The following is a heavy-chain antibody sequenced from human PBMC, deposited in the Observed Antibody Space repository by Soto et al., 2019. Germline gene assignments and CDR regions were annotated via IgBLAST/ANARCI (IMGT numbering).Heavy chain of an antibody. CDR2: IYYSGST. D-gene: IGHD2-21*01. V-gene: IGHV4-31*03. J-gene: IGHJ6*02. CDR3: AASCVGCGGFNYYGMDV. Sequence: QVQLQESGPGLVKPSQTLSLTCTVSGGSISSGGYYWSWIRQHPGKGLEWIGYIYYSGSTYYNPSLTCRVTISVDTSKNQFSLKLSSVTAAATAGYYCAASCVGCGGFNYYGMDVWGQGTTVKVSS. CDR1: GGSISSGGYY.